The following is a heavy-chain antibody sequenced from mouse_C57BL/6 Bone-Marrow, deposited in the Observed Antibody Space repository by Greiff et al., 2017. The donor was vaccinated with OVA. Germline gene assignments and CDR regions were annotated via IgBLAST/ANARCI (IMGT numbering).Heavy chain of an antibody. V-gene: IGHV3-8*01. D-gene: IGHD2-3*01. J-gene: IGHJ1*03. CDR3: ARSPIYDGDYVGYFDV. CDR1: GYSITSDY. Sequence: VQLKESGPGLVKPSQTLSLTCSASGYSITSDYLNWIRKFPGNKLEYMGYISYSGSTYYNPSLNSRISITRDTSENRYYLQLKSVTTEDTDTYDCARSPIYDGDYVGYFDVWGTGTTVTVSS. CDR2: ISYSGST.